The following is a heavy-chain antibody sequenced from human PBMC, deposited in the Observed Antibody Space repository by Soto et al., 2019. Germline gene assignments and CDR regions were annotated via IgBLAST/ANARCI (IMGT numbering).Heavy chain of an antibody. CDR1: GFTFSSYA. D-gene: IGHD1-26*01. V-gene: IGHV3-23*01. Sequence: PGGSLRLSCAASGFTFSSYAMNWVRQAPGKGLEWVSAISGSGGTTYYADSVKGRFTISRDNSKDTLYLQMNSLRAEDTAVYYCAKFSGSSTQYYYYGMDVWGQGTTVTV. J-gene: IGHJ6*02. CDR2: ISGSGGTT. CDR3: AKFSGSSTQYYYYGMDV.